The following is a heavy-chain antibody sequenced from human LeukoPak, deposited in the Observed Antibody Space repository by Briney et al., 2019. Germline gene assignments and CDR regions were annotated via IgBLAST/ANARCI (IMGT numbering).Heavy chain of an antibody. D-gene: IGHD2-15*01. V-gene: IGHV4-34*01. Sequence: SETLSLTCAVYGGSFSGYYWSWIRQPPGKGLEWIGEVNHSGSTNYNPSLKSRVTISVDTSKNQFSLKLSSVTAADTAGYYCARGSPLTIVVVVAATWLHGMDVWGQGTTVTVSS. CDR1: GGSFSGYY. CDR3: ARGSPLTIVVVVAATWLHGMDV. CDR2: VNHSGST. J-gene: IGHJ6*02.